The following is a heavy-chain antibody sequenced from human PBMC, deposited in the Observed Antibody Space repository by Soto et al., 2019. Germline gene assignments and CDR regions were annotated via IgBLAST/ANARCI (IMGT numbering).Heavy chain of an antibody. V-gene: IGHV4-59*01. CDR1: GGSISSYY. CDR2: IYYSGST. Sequence: QVQLQESGPGLVKPSESLSLTCTVSGGSISSYYWSWIRQPPGKGLEWIGYIYYSGSTNYNPSLKSRVTISVDTSKNQFSLKLSSVTAADTAVYYCARASPVGAIPYYYYYGMDVWGQGTTVTVSS. CDR3: ARASPVGAIPYYYYYGMDV. J-gene: IGHJ6*02. D-gene: IGHD1-26*01.